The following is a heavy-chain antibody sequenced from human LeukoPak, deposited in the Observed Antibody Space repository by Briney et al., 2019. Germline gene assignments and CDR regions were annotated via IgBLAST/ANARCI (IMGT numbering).Heavy chain of an antibody. D-gene: IGHD3-10*01. CDR3: ARDRRPSYYGSGSYYIGPEGAFDI. J-gene: IGHJ3*02. CDR1: GYTFTSYG. Sequence: GASVKVSCKASGYTFTSYGISWVRQAPGQGHEWMGWISAYNGNTNYAQKLQGRVTMTTDTSTSTAYMELRSLRSDDTAVYYCARDRRPSYYGSGSYYIGPEGAFDIWGQGTMVTVSS. CDR2: ISAYNGNT. V-gene: IGHV1-18*01.